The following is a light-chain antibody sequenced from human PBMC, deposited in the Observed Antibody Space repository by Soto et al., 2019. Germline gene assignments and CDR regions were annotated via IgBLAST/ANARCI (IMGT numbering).Light chain of an antibody. CDR3: CSYAGSPWV. CDR2: DVS. CDR1: SSDLGGYNY. V-gene: IGLV2-11*01. J-gene: IGLJ3*02. Sequence: QSALTQPRSVSGSPGQSVTISCTGTSSDLGGYNYVFWYQQHPGKVPKLMIYDVSNRPSGVPDRFSGSKSGNTASLTISRLQAEDEADYFCCSYAGSPWVFGGGTKLTVL.